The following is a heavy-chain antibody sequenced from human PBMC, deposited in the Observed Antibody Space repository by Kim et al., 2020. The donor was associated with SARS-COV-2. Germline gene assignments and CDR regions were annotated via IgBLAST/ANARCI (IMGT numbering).Heavy chain of an antibody. Sequence: GGSLRLSCAASGFTFSSYGMHWVRQAPGKGLEWVAVIWYDGSNKYYADSVKGRFTISRDNSKNTLYLQMNSLRAEDTAVYYCARVEYYYGSGKPKYYYYYYGMDVWGQGTTVTVSS. D-gene: IGHD3-10*01. CDR2: IWYDGSNK. V-gene: IGHV3-33*01. CDR3: ARVEYYYGSGKPKYYYYYYGMDV. J-gene: IGHJ6*02. CDR1: GFTFSSYG.